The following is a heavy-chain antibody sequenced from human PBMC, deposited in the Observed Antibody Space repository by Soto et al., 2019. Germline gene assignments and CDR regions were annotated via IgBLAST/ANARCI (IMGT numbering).Heavy chain of an antibody. CDR2: IRNQANSYTT. CDR1: GFIFSDHY. J-gene: IGHJ4*02. CDR3: TRGPRYGGGYFFDS. D-gene: IGHD1-26*01. Sequence: EVPLVESGGGLVQPGGSLRLSCAASGFIFSDHYMDWVRQAPGKGLEWVGRIRNQANSYTTQYAASVKGRFTISRDDSKKSLFLPMNRLETEDTAVYYCTRGPRYGGGYFFDSWGPGALVTVSS. V-gene: IGHV3-72*01.